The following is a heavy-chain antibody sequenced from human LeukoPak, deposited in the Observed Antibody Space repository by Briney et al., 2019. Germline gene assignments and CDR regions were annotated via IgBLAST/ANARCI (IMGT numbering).Heavy chain of an antibody. CDR2: INPSGGSA. CDR3: ARESDIVVVPAAMAMSPRQREFDY. CDR1: GYTFTSYY. Sequence: ASVTVSCTASGYTFTSYYMHWVRQAPGQGLEWMGIINPSGGSASYAQKFQGRVTMTRDTSTSTVYMELSSLRSEDTAVYYCARESDIVVVPAAMAMSPRQREFDYWGQGTLVTVSS. J-gene: IGHJ4*02. D-gene: IGHD2-2*01. V-gene: IGHV1-46*01.